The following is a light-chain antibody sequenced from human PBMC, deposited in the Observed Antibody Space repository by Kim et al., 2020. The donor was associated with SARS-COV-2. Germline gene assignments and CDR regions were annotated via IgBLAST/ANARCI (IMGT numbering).Light chain of an antibody. CDR3: QQYNSYPT. CDR2: DAS. CDR1: QSISSW. Sequence: GDRVTITCRARQSISSWLAWYQQKPGKAPKLLIYDASSLESGVPSRFSGSGSGTEFTLTISSLQPDDFATYYCQQYNSYPTFGQGTKVDIK. J-gene: IGKJ1*01. V-gene: IGKV1-5*01.